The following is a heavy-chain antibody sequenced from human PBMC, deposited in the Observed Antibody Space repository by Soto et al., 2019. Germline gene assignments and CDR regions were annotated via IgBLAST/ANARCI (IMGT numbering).Heavy chain of an antibody. CDR1: GFTFSTYS. CDR2: ISGSSTTI. Sequence: EVQLVESGGGLVQPGASLRLSCAASGFTFSTYSMNWVRQAPGKGLEWISYISGSSTTIYYADSVKGRFTISRDNAKNXLXLXXNGLGDEDTAVYYCARDQDYDDSSGYYQYRRYFQHWGQGTLVTVSS. J-gene: IGHJ1*01. V-gene: IGHV3-48*02. D-gene: IGHD3-22*01. CDR3: ARDQDYDDSSGYYQYRRYFQH.